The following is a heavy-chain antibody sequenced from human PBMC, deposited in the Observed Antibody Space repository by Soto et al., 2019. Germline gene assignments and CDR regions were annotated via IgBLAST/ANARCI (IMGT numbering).Heavy chain of an antibody. V-gene: IGHV4-34*01. CDR2: INHSGST. CDR1: GGSFSGYY. D-gene: IGHD6-6*01. CDR3: AMSSIAARPGGIDY. Sequence: QVQLQQWGAGLLKPSETLSLTCAVYGGSFSGYYWSWIRQPPGKGLEWIGEINHSGSTNYNPSLKNRVTISVDTSKNQFSLKLSSVTAADTAVYYCAMSSIAARPGGIDYWGQGTLVTVSS. J-gene: IGHJ4*02.